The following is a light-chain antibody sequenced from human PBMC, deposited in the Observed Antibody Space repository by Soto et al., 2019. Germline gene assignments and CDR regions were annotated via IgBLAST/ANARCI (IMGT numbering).Light chain of an antibody. CDR1: QSISTY. J-gene: IGKJ5*01. V-gene: IGKV1-39*01. CDR3: QQSYTTPVT. Sequence: DIQMTQSPSSLSASVIDKVTITCRASQSISTYLNWYQQKPGQAPQLLIYSASNLQSGVPSRFSGSGSGTEFTLTISSLQPEDFAAYYCQQSYTTPVTFGQGTRLEIK. CDR2: SAS.